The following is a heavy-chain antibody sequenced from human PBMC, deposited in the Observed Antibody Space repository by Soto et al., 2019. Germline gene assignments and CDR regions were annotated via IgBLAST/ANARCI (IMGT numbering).Heavy chain of an antibody. CDR2: IYYSGNT. Sequence: SETLSVTCTVSGGSIGSGGYCWSWIRQHPGKGLEWIGYIYYSGNTYYNPSLKSRVTISVDTSKNQFSLKLTSVTAAYTAVYYCASRVFPWCQGTLVSVFS. J-gene: IGHJ5*02. V-gene: IGHV4-31*03. CDR1: GGSIGSGGYC. CDR3: ASRVFP.